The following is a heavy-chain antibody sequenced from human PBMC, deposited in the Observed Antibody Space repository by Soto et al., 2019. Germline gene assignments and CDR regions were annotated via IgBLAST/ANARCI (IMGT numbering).Heavy chain of an antibody. V-gene: IGHV3-48*02. CDR3: AREHVPVSGWYAYYYYGMDV. Sequence: GGSLRLSCAASGFTFSSYSMNWVRQAPGKGLEWVSYISSSSSSTIYYADSVKGRFTISRDNAKNSLYLQMNSLRDEDTAVYYCAREHVPVSGWYAYYYYGMDVWGQGTTVTVSS. CDR1: GFTFSSYS. J-gene: IGHJ6*02. CDR2: ISSSSSSTI. D-gene: IGHD6-19*01.